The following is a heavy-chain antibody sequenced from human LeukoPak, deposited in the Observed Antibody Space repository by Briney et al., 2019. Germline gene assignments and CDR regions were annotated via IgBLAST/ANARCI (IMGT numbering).Heavy chain of an antibody. D-gene: IGHD1-7*01. Sequence: GGSLRLPCAASGFTFSRHPMLCPREAPGRGLERVSAISGSGGSTYYADSVKGRFTISRDNSKNTLYLQMNSLRAEDTAVYYCAKDLGGGTYYYYYMDVWGKGTTVTVSS. CDR3: AKDLGGGTYYYYYMDV. J-gene: IGHJ6*03. CDR1: GFTFSRHP. CDR2: ISGSGGST. V-gene: IGHV3-23*01.